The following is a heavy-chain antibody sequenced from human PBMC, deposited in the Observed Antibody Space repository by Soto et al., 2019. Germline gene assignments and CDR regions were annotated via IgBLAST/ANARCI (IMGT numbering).Heavy chain of an antibody. J-gene: IGHJ6*02. CDR2: ISYDGSNK. CDR1: GFTFSSYG. D-gene: IGHD6-19*01. V-gene: IGHV3-30*03. Sequence: QVQLVESGGGVVQTGRSLRLSCAASGFTFSSYGMHWVRQAPGKGLEWVAVISYDGSNKYYADSVKGRFTISRDNSKNTLYLQMNSLRAEDTAVYYCAMLKSSGWYLGMDVWGQGTTVTVSS. CDR3: AMLKSSGWYLGMDV.